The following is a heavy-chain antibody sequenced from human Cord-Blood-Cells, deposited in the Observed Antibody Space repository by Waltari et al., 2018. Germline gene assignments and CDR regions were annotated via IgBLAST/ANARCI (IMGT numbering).Heavy chain of an antibody. CDR2: INPNSGGT. CDR1: GYTFTGYY. D-gene: IGHD7-27*01. J-gene: IGHJ3*02. Sequence: QVQLVQSGAEVKKPGASVKVSCKASGYTFTGYYMHWVRQAPGQGLEWMGWINPNSGGTNDAQKFQGWVTMTRDTSISTAYMELSRLRSDDTAVYYCARDNWEDAFDIWGQGTMVTVSS. CDR3: ARDNWEDAFDI. V-gene: IGHV1-2*04.